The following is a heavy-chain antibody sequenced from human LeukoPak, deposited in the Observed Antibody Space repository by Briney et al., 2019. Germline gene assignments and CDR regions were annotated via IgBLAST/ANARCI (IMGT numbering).Heavy chain of an antibody. V-gene: IGHV3-11*06. J-gene: IGHJ4*02. D-gene: IGHD3-22*01. CDR1: GSTFSDYY. CDR2: ISSGSSYT. CDR3: ARAGSSGYEEIDY. Sequence: PGGSLRLSCAASGSTFSDYYMSWIRQAPGKGLERVSYISSGSSYTNYADSVKGRFTISRDNAKNSLYLQMNSLRAEDTAVYYCARAGSSGYEEIDYWGQGTLVTVSS.